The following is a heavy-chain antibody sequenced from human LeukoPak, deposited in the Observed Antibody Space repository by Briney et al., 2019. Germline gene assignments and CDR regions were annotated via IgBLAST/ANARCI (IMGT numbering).Heavy chain of an antibody. D-gene: IGHD3-9*01. J-gene: IGHJ4*02. CDR2: INHSGST. Sequence: SETLSLTCAVYGGSFRGYYWSWIRQPPGKGLEWIGEINHSGSTNYNPSLKSRVTISVDTSKNQFSLKLSSVTAADTAVYYCARGGLYYDILAGYYGNRGNDYWGQGTLVTVSS. CDR1: GGSFRGYY. V-gene: IGHV4-34*01. CDR3: ARGGLYYDILAGYYGNRGNDY.